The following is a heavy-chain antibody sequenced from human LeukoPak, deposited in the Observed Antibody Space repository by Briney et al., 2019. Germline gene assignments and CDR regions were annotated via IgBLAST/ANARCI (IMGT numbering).Heavy chain of an antibody. Sequence: GGSLRLSCAASGFTFSSYWMSWVRQAPGKGLEWVAAISGSGHSTYYADSVKGRFTISKDNSNNMVFLQMDRLRAEDTAVYYCARLWGGNGYSGGSLNLWGQGTLVTVSS. D-gene: IGHD3-16*01. V-gene: IGHV3-23*01. CDR1: GFTFSSYW. CDR2: ISGSGHST. CDR3: ARLWGGNGYSGGSLNL. J-gene: IGHJ5*02.